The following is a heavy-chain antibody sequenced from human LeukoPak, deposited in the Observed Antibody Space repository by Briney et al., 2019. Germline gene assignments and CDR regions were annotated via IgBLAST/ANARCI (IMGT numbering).Heavy chain of an antibody. CDR3: ARGAHHYYDSSGYYEANNY. J-gene: IGHJ4*02. D-gene: IGHD3-22*01. Sequence: ASVKVSCKASGYTFTSYGISWVRQAPGQGPEWMGWISAYNGNTNYAQKLQGRVTMTTDTSTSTAYMELRSLRSDDTAVYYCARGAHHYYDSSGYYEANNYWGQGTLVTVSS. V-gene: IGHV1-18*01. CDR2: ISAYNGNT. CDR1: GYTFTSYG.